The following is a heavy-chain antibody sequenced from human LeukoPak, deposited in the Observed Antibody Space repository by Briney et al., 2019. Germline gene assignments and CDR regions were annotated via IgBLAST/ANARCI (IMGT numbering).Heavy chain of an antibody. J-gene: IGHJ6*03. CDR3: ARHYGRDYYYMDV. CDR1: GFTFDDYG. D-gene: IGHD4-17*01. CDR2: INWNGGST. Sequence: GGSPRLSCAASGFTFDDYGMSWVRQAPGKGLEWVSGINWNGGSTGYADSVKGRFTISRDNAKNSLYLQMNSLRAEDTALYYCARHYGRDYYYMDVWGKGTTVTVSS. V-gene: IGHV3-20*04.